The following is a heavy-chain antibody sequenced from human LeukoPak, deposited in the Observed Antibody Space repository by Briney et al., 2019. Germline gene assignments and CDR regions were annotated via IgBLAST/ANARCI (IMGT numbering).Heavy chain of an antibody. CDR1: GGSISSYY. CDR2: IYTSGST. D-gene: IGHD3-22*01. J-gene: IGHJ6*02. V-gene: IGHV4-4*07. Sequence: SETLSLTCTVSGGSISSYYWSWIRQPAGKGLEWIGRIYTSGSTNYNPSLKSRVTMSVDTSKNQFSLKLSSVTAADTAVYYCARDDFNYYERSYGMDVWGQGTTVTVSS. CDR3: ARDDFNYYERSYGMDV.